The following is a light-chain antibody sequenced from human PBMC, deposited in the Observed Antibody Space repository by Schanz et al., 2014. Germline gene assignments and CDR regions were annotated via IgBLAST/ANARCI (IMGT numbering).Light chain of an antibody. J-gene: IGLJ3*02. CDR3: QSYDSSLSGWV. CDR2: EGS. Sequence: QSALTQPASVSGSPGQSITISCTGTSSDIGSYNLVSWYQQHPGKAPKSMIYEGSKRPSGVSNRFSGSKSGNTASLTISGLQAEDEADYYCQSYDSSLSGWVFGGGTKLTVL. V-gene: IGLV2-14*02. CDR1: SSDIGSYNL.